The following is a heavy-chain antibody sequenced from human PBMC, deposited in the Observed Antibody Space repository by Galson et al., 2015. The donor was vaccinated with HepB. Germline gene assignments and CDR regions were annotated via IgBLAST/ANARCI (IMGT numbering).Heavy chain of an antibody. D-gene: IGHD3-22*01. CDR2: ISYDGSNK. Sequence: SLRLSCAASGFTFSSYAMSWVRQAPGKGLDWMSVISYDGSNKYYGDSVKGRFTISRDNSKNTLYLQMNSLRAEDTAVYYCARDRNYDSSGYYLRDAFDIWGQGTMVTVSS. V-gene: IGHV3-30-3*01. CDR1: GFTFSSYA. J-gene: IGHJ3*02. CDR3: ARDRNYDSSGYYLRDAFDI.